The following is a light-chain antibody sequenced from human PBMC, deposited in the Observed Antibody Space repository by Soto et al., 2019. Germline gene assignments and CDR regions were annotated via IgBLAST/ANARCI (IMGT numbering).Light chain of an antibody. J-gene: IGKJ4*01. V-gene: IGKV3-11*01. CDR3: QQRSNWPPKLT. CDR1: QSVSSY. CDR2: DAS. Sequence: EIVLTQSPATLSLSPGERATLSCRASQSVSSYLAWYQQKPGQAPRLLIYDASNRATGIPARFSGSVSGTDFTLTISSLEPEDFAVYYCQQRSNWPPKLTFGGGTKVEIK.